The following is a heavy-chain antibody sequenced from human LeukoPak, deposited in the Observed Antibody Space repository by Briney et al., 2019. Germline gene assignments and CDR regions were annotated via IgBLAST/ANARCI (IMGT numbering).Heavy chain of an antibody. D-gene: IGHD6-19*01. CDR1: GFTFSSYG. V-gene: IGHV3-30*02. CDR3: ARSYSSGWYPTYYFDY. CDR2: IRYDGSNK. J-gene: IGHJ4*02. Sequence: GSLRLSCAASGFTFSSYGMHWVRQAPGKGLEWVAFIRYDGSNKYYADSVKGRFTISRDNSKNTLYLQMNSLRAEDTAVYYCARSYSSGWYPTYYFDYWGQGTLVTVSS.